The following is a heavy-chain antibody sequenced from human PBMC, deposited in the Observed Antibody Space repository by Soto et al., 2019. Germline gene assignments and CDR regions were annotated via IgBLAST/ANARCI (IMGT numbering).Heavy chain of an antibody. Sequence: GGSLRLSCAASGFTFSSYAMSWVRQAPGKGLEWVSAISGSGGSTYYADSVKGRFTISRDNSKNTLYLQMNSLRAEDTAVYYCAKALWDGSYYYGMDVWGQGTTVTVSS. J-gene: IGHJ6*02. CDR1: GFTFSSYA. CDR2: ISGSGGST. V-gene: IGHV3-23*01. CDR3: AKALWDGSYYYGMDV. D-gene: IGHD1-26*01.